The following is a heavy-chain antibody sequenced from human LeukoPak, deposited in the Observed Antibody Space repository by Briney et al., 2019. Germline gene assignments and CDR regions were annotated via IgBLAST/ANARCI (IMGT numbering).Heavy chain of an antibody. CDR2: IIPILGIA. Sequence: SVKVSCTASGGTFSSYAISWVRQAPGQGLEWMGRIIPILGIANYAQKFQGRVTITADKSTSTAYMELSSLRSEDTAVYYCASGTAYYYDSSGYHYWGQGTLVTVSS. V-gene: IGHV1-69*04. J-gene: IGHJ4*02. D-gene: IGHD3-22*01. CDR3: ASGTAYYYDSSGYHY. CDR1: GGTFSSYA.